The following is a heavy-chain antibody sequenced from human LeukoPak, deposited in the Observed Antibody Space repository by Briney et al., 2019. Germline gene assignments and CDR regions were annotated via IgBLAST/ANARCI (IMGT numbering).Heavy chain of an antibody. V-gene: IGHV3-53*01. CDR2: IYTGGDT. CDR1: GFTVSGNY. Sequence: GGSLRLSCAASGFTVSGNYVSWVRQAPGKGLEWVSVIYTGGDTYYADSVKGRFTISRDSSKNTLFLQMNSLRAEDTAVYYCARTDSSAGYHFDYWGQGTLVTVSS. CDR3: ARTDSSAGYHFDY. D-gene: IGHD6-6*01. J-gene: IGHJ4*02.